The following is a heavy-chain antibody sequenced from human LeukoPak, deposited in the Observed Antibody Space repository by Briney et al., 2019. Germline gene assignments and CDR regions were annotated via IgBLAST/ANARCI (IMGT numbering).Heavy chain of an antibody. Sequence: GGSLRLSCAASGFTFSRYSMNWVRQAPGKGLEWVSSISSSSSYIYYADSVKGRFTISRDNAKNSLYLQMNSLRAEDTAVYYCARGDYDSSGYYDGWVYWGQGTLVTVSS. J-gene: IGHJ4*02. CDR1: GFTFSRYS. D-gene: IGHD3-22*01. CDR3: ARGDYDSSGYYDGWVY. V-gene: IGHV3-21*01. CDR2: ISSSSSYI.